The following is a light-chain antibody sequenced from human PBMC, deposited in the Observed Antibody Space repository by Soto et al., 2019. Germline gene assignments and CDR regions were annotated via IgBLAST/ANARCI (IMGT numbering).Light chain of an antibody. V-gene: IGLV2-14*01. CDR2: EVS. J-gene: IGLJ1*01. CDR1: SSDVGGYHY. CDR3: SSYTSSRTYV. Sequence: QSALTQPASVSGSPGQSITISCTGTSSDVGGYHYVSWYQQHPGKAPKLMIDEVSNRPSGVSNRFSGSKSGNTASLTISGLQAEDEADYYCSSYTSSRTYVLGTGTKLTVL.